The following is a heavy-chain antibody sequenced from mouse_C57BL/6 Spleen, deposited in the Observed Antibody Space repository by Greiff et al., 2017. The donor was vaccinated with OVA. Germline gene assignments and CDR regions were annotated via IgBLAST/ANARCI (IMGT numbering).Heavy chain of an antibody. CDR2: IRNKANNHAT. CDR3: TRHGYYLAWFAY. V-gene: IGHV6-6*01. J-gene: IGHJ3*01. Sequence: EVKVEESGGGLVQPGGSMKLSCAASGFTFSDAWMDWVRQSPEKGLEWVAEIRNKANNHATYYAESVKGRFTISRDDSKSSVYLQMNSLRAEDTGIYYCTRHGYYLAWFAYWGQGTLVTVSA. D-gene: IGHD2-3*01. CDR1: GFTFSDAW.